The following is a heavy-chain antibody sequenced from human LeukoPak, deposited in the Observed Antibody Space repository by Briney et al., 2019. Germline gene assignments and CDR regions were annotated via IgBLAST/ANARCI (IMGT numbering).Heavy chain of an antibody. Sequence: GGSLRLSCVASGFTFDDYGMSWVRQAPGKGLEWVCGINWNGGSARYADSVKGRFTISRDNAKNSLYVQMNNLRVEETALYYCARDRGEYGDYPRYYYHYYMDVWGKGTTVTVSS. J-gene: IGHJ6*03. CDR3: ARDRGEYGDYPRYYYHYYMDV. CDR2: INWNGGSA. CDR1: GFTFDDYG. D-gene: IGHD4-17*01. V-gene: IGHV3-20*04.